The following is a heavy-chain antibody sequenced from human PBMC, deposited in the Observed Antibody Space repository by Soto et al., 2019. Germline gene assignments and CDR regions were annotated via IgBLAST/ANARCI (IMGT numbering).Heavy chain of an antibody. J-gene: IGHJ6*03. Sequence: PGGSLSLSCAASGFTFSSYGMHWVRQAPGKGLEWVAVIWYNGSNKYYADSVKGRFTISRDNSKNTLYLQMNSLRAEDTAVYYCAYGDHELFDYYMDVWGKGTTVTVSS. D-gene: IGHD4-17*01. CDR1: GFTFSSYG. CDR2: IWYNGSNK. CDR3: AYGDHELFDYYMDV. V-gene: IGHV3-33*01.